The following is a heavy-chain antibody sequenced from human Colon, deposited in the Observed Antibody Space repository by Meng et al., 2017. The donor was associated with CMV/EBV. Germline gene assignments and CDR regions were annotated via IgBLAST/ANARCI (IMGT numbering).Heavy chain of an antibody. CDR3: ARFSAYSYAFDV. CDR2: INPKDGGT. Sequence: ASVKVSCKASGYAFSDFYIHWVRQAPGQGLEWMGWINPKDGGTKYAQKFQGRLTVTRDTSSSTAFMELSRVISDDTAAYYCARFSAYSYAFDVWGQGTMVTVSS. V-gene: IGHV1-2*02. D-gene: IGHD4-11*01. J-gene: IGHJ3*01. CDR1: GYAFSDFY.